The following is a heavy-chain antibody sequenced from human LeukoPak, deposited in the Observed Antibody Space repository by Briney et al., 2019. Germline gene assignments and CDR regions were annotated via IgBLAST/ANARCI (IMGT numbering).Heavy chain of an antibody. J-gene: IGHJ4*02. CDR2: INAGNGNT. Sequence: ASVKVSRKASGYTYTSYAMHWVRQAPGQRLEWMGWINAGNGNTKDSQDFQGRVPITTDTSQSTAYMALSSLRSEDMAVYYCAREGSGLTYYFDSSGYYFDYWGQGTLVTVSS. D-gene: IGHD3-22*01. CDR3: AREGSGLTYYFDSSGYYFDY. V-gene: IGHV1-3*03. CDR1: GYTYTSYA.